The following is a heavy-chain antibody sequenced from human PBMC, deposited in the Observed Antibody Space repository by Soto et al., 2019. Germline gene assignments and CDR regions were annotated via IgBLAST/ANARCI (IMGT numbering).Heavy chain of an antibody. Sequence: QVQLQESGPGLVKPSETLSLTCVVSGGSINSSYWWNWVRQPPGKGLEWIGEISHGGSTNFNPSLKSRATISVDKSKNHLSLKLDSVTAPDTAVYYCAGEVSGIQAFDYWGQGTLVTVSS. D-gene: IGHD1-20*01. CDR1: GGSINSSYW. CDR3: AGEVSGIQAFDY. J-gene: IGHJ4*02. CDR2: ISHGGST. V-gene: IGHV4-4*02.